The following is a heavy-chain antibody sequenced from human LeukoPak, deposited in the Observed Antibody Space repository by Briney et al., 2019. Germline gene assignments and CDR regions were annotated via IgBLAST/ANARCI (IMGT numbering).Heavy chain of an antibody. CDR3: ARGGRPDY. Sequence: GGALRLSCATSGFTLSSSWMSWVRQAPGKGLECVAQIKEDGREKYYVDSVKGRFTISRDNAKNSLYLKMSSLRAEDTAVYYCARGGRPDYWGQGTLVTVSS. V-gene: IGHV3-7*01. J-gene: IGHJ4*02. D-gene: IGHD3-10*01. CDR1: GFTLSSSW. CDR2: IKEDGREK.